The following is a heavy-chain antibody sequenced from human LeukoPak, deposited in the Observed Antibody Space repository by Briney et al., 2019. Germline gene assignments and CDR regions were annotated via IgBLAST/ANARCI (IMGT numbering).Heavy chain of an antibody. CDR3: ARSRSSYDFWSGYLS. V-gene: IGHV1-18*01. J-gene: IGHJ3*01. D-gene: IGHD3-3*01. CDR1: GYTFTSYG. Sequence: APVKVSCKASGYTFTSYGISWVRQAPGQGLEWMGWISAYNGNTNYAQKLQGRVTMTTDTSTSTAYMELRSLRSDDTAVYYCARSRSSYDFWSGYLSWGQGTMVTVSS. CDR2: ISAYNGNT.